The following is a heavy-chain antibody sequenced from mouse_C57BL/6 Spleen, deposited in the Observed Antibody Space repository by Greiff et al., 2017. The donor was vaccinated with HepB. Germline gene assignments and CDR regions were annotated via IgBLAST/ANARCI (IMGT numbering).Heavy chain of an antibody. Sequence: VQVVESGPGLVAPSQSLSITCTVSGFSLPSYGVHWVRQPPGKGLEWLVVIWSDGSTTYNSALKSRLSISKDNSKSQVFLKMNSLQTDDTAMYYCASQLGPHYYAMDDWGQGTSVTVSS. CDR1: GFSLPSYG. V-gene: IGHV2-6*03. CDR2: IWSDGST. J-gene: IGHJ4*01. CDR3: ASQLGPHYYAMDD. D-gene: IGHD4-1*02.